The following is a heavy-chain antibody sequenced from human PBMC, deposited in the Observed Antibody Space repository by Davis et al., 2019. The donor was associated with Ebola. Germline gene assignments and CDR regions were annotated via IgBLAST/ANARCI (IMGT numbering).Heavy chain of an antibody. CDR1: GFIFSNYA. Sequence: PGGSLRLSCAASGFIFSNYAMSWVRQAPGKGLEWVSAVSASGGINFYGDSVRGRFTISRDNSRNTLYLQMNSLRAEDTAVYYCARDFSPDSSGSGYWGQGTLVTVSS. J-gene: IGHJ4*02. CDR2: VSASGGIN. CDR3: ARDFSPDSSGSGY. V-gene: IGHV3-23*01. D-gene: IGHD3-22*01.